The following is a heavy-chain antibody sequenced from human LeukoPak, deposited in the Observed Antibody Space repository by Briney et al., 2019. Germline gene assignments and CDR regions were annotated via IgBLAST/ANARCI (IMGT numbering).Heavy chain of an antibody. D-gene: IGHD6-19*01. Sequence: SETLSLTCTVSGGSISSGGYYWRWIRQHPGKGLEWIGYIYYRGSTYYNPSLKSRVTISVDTSKNQFSLKLSSVTAADTAVYYCARAGIAVAGTDLGFDPWGQGTLVTVSS. CDR2: IYYRGST. V-gene: IGHV4-31*03. CDR1: GGSISSGGYY. CDR3: ARAGIAVAGTDLGFDP. J-gene: IGHJ5*02.